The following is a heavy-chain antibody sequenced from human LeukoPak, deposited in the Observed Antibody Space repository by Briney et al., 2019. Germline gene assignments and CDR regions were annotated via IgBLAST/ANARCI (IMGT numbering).Heavy chain of an antibody. J-gene: IGHJ4*02. Sequence: SETLSLTCTVSGGSISSYYWSWIRQHPGKGLEWIGYIYYSGSTYYNPSLKSRVTISVDTSKNQFSLKLSSVTAADTAVYYCARDGVDYYGSGSYYRTNDYFDYWGQGTLVTVSS. V-gene: IGHV4-59*06. CDR3: ARDGVDYYGSGSYYRTNDYFDY. CDR2: IYYSGST. D-gene: IGHD3-10*01. CDR1: GGSISSYY.